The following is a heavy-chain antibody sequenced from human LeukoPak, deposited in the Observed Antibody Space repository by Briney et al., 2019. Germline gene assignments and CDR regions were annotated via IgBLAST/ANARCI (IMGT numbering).Heavy chain of an antibody. J-gene: IGHJ4*02. D-gene: IGHD1-26*01. CDR1: GYSFTGYY. CDR2: INPDSGDS. V-gene: IGHV1-2*02. Sequence: ASVKVSCKASGYSFTGYYMHWVRQGPGQGLEWMGWINPDSGDSNYAWKFRGRVTMTRDTSITTAYMELNRLISDDTAVYYCARRTSIGSYSNLDYWAREPWSPSPQ. CDR3: ARRTSIGSYSNLDY.